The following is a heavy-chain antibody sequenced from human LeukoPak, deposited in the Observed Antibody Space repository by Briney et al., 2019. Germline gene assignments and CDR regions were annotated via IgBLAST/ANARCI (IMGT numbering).Heavy chain of an antibody. CDR1: GGSISSYY. CDR2: IYTSGST. CDR3: ARDRRFGDGYYMDV. V-gene: IGHV4-4*07. Sequence: PSETLSLTCTVSGGSISSYYWSWIRQPAEKGLEWIGRIYTSGSTNYNPSLKSRVTMSVDTSKNQFSLKLSSVTAADTAVYYCARDRRFGDGYYMDVWGKGTTVTISS. J-gene: IGHJ6*03. D-gene: IGHD3-10*01.